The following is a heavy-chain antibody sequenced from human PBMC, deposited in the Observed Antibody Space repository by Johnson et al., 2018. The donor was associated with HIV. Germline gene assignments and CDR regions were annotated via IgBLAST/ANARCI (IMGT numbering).Heavy chain of an antibody. Sequence: VQLVESGGGVVQPGRSLRLSCAASGFTFDDYGMSWVRQAPGKGLEWVSGINWSGGSTYHADSVKGRFTISRDNSKNTVYLQMHSLRGEDTAVYYCARGYILTGYSGVFDMWGQGTMVTVSS. D-gene: IGHD3-9*01. CDR1: GFTFDDYG. J-gene: IGHJ3*02. V-gene: IGHV3-20*04. CDR3: ARGYILTGYSGVFDM. CDR2: INWSGGST.